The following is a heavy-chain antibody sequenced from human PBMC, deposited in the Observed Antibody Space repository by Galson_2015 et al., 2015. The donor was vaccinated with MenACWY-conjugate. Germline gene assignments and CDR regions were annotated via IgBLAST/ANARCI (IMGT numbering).Heavy chain of an antibody. CDR1: GFTFSSYT. J-gene: IGHJ6*03. Sequence: SLRLSCAASGFTFSSYTMIWVRQAPGKGLEWISSISARSTYIYYADSLRGRFTISRDNAKNSLHLQMDSLRAEDTAIYYCAREGSNSYYLDYWGKGTTVTVSS. D-gene: IGHD2-2*01. V-gene: IGHV3-21*01. CDR2: ISARSTYI. CDR3: AREGSNSYYLDY.